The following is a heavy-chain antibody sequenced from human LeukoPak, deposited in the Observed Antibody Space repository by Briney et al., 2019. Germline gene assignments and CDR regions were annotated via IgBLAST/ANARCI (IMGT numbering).Heavy chain of an antibody. CDR2: VDPEDGET. D-gene: IGHD3-3*01. V-gene: IGHV1-69-2*01. CDR3: ARAYDFWSGWMSSFDY. Sequence: ASVKISCKVSGYTFTDYYMHWVQQAPGKGLEWMGLVDPEDGETIYAEKLQGRVTMTTDTSTSTAYMELRSLRSDDTAVYYCARAYDFWSGWMSSFDYWGQGTLVTVSS. J-gene: IGHJ4*02. CDR1: GYTFTDYY.